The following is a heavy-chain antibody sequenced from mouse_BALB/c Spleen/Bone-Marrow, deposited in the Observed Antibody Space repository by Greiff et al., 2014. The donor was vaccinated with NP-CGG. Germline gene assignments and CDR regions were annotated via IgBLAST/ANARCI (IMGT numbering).Heavy chain of an antibody. Sequence: EVKLMESGGGLVQPGGSLKLSCTPSGFTFSSYGLSWVPRTPNKRLGLVATINRNGGTNSYPDSVKGRFTISRDNAKNTLYLQMSSLKSEDTALYYCARGVDDYSWFAYWGQGTLVTVSA. V-gene: IGHV5-6-3*01. CDR2: INRNGGTN. D-gene: IGHD2-3*01. CDR1: GFTFSSYG. CDR3: ARGVDDYSWFAY. J-gene: IGHJ3*01.